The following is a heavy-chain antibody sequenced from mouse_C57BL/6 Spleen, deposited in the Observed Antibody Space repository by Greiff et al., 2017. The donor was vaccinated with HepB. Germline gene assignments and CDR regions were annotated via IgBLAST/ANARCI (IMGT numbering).Heavy chain of an antibody. J-gene: IGHJ4*01. Sequence: VQGVESGPELVKPGASVKISCKASGYAFSSSWMNWVKQRPGKGLEWIGRIYPGDGDTNYNGKFKGKATLTADKSSSTAYMQLSSLTSEDSAVYFCARNPIITTVVARAMDYWGQGTSVTVSS. V-gene: IGHV1-82*01. CDR3: ARNPIITTVVARAMDY. D-gene: IGHD1-1*01. CDR2: IYPGDGDT. CDR1: GYAFSSSW.